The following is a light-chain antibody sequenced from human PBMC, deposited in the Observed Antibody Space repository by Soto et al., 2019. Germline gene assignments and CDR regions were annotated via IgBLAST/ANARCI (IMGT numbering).Light chain of an antibody. CDR1: QGISSY. J-gene: IGKJ5*01. CDR3: QKYYSYPLN. Sequence: AIRLTQSPSSLSASTVDRVTITCWASQGISSYLAWYQQKPGKAPKLLIYAASTLQSGVPSRFSGIGSGTDFTLTISCLQSEDVATYYWQKYYSYPLNFGQGTRLEIK. CDR2: AAS. V-gene: IGKV1-8*01.